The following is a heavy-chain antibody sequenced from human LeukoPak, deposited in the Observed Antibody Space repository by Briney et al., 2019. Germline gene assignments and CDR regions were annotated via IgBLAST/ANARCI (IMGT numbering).Heavy chain of an antibody. CDR1: GGSIGSYY. CDR3: ARIAAAGKNDAFDI. CDR2: IYYSGST. V-gene: IGHV4-59*01. J-gene: IGHJ3*02. D-gene: IGHD6-13*01. Sequence: KPSETLSLTCTVSGGSIGSYYWSWIQQPPGKGLEWIGYIYYSGSTNYNPSLKSRVTISVDTSKNQFSLKLSSVTAADTAVYYCARIAAAGKNDAFDIWGQGTMVTVSS.